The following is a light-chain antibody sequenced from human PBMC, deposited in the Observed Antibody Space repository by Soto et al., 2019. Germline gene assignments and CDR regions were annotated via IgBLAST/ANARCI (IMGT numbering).Light chain of an antibody. Sequence: IHLTQSPSFLSASVGDRVTITCWASEGISNFLAWYQQKPGKAPELLIYTASTLRSGVPSRFSGSGSGTEFTLTISSLQPEDFATFYCQQLHTYPYTFGQGTRLDI. CDR3: QQLHTYPYT. J-gene: IGKJ2*01. V-gene: IGKV1-9*01. CDR1: EGISNF. CDR2: TAS.